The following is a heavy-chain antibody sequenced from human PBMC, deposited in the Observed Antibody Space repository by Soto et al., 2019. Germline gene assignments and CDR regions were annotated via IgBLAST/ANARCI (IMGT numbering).Heavy chain of an antibody. Sequence: QVQLVQSGAEVKKPESLLKVSCKASGATYSPFIAYAISCLRQAPGQGLEWKGSIIPLGSSQHYAEGFQGRATISADSSTYTVALELTNLASDHAAVYFCARSRDRCGGDCYSVYAAFALWGEGTAVTVSS. CDR1: GATYSPFIAYA. J-gene: IGHJ3*01. CDR2: IIPLGSSQ. CDR3: ARSRDRCGGDCYSVYAAFAL. D-gene: IGHD2-21*02. V-gene: IGHV1-69*04.